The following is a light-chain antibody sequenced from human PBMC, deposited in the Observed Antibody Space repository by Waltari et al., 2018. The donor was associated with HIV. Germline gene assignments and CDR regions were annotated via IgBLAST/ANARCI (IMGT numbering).Light chain of an antibody. CDR3: QQYGSWPLT. CDR2: DIS. J-gene: IGKJ4*01. CDR1: QSLTTQ. Sequence: TVMTQSPATLSVSPGAGVTLSCRASQSLTTQLAWYQQKPGQPPRLLIYDISMRATGIPVRFSGSGSGTDFTLAITSLQSEDFAVYYCQQYGSWPLTFGGGTKVEIK. V-gene: IGKV3-15*01.